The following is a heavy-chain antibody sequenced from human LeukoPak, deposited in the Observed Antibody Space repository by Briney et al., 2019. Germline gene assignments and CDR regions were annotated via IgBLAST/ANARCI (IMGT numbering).Heavy chain of an antibody. CDR3: ARARQYYYYYYMDV. CDR2: INPNSGGT. CDR1: GYTFTGYY. J-gene: IGHJ6*03. Sequence: EASVKVSCKASGYTFTGYYVHWVRQAPGQGLEWMGWINPNSGGTNYAQKFQGRVTMTRDTSISTAYTELSRLRSDDTAVYYCARARQYYYYYYMDVWGKGTTVTVSS. V-gene: IGHV1-2*02.